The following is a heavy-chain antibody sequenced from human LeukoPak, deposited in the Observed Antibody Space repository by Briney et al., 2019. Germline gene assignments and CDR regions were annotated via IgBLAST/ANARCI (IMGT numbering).Heavy chain of an antibody. Sequence: SETLSLTCTVSGDSISRYYWSWIRQPPGKGLEWVGFIYYTGSPRYNPSLKSRVAMSVDMSKNQVSLTLYSVTAADTATYYCARHMPHYCGGECSMDTWGQGTLVTVSS. CDR3: ARHMPHYCGGECSMDT. J-gene: IGHJ1*01. CDR2: IYYTGSP. CDR1: GDSISRYY. D-gene: IGHD2-21*01. V-gene: IGHV4-59*08.